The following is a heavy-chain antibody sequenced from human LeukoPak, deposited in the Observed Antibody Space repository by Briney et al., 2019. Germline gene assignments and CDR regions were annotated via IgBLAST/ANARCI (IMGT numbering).Heavy chain of an antibody. CDR1: GGSISSYY. D-gene: IGHD3-22*01. J-gene: IGHJ3*02. Sequence: SETLPLTCTVSGGSISSYYWSWIRQPPGKGLEWIGYIYYRGSTNYNPSLKSRVTILVDMSKNQLSLKLSSVTAADTAVYYCAREGLHYDSGGDSRWIDAFDIWGQGTMVTVSS. CDR2: IYYRGST. V-gene: IGHV4-59*01. CDR3: AREGLHYDSGGDSRWIDAFDI.